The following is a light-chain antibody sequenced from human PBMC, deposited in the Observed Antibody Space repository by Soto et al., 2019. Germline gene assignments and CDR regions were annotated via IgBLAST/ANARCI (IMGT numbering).Light chain of an antibody. V-gene: IGLV2-14*01. CDR3: SSYTSGSTLPWV. Sequence: QTGLTEPASVSWSPGQKITISDTGYRDDMGTYEYISWHQHHPGKAPKLIIFGVYDRPSGISDRFSGSKSGNTASLTIFGLQVEDEAVYYCSSYTSGSTLPWVFGTGTKVTVL. J-gene: IGLJ1*01. CDR2: GVY. CDR1: RDDMGTYEY.